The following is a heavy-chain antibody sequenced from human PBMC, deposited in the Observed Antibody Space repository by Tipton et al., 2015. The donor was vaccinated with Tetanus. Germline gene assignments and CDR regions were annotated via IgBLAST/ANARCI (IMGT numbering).Heavy chain of an antibody. Sequence: TLSLTCIVSGGSVSGSSHYWSWIRQPPGKPLEWVGYIYHSGSTNYNPSLKSRVTISFGTSKNQFSLNLESVTAADTAVYYCARANNDIPKKGPFDSWGQGTLAIVSS. CDR2: IYHSGST. D-gene: IGHD1-1*01. J-gene: IGHJ4*02. CDR3: ARANNDIPKKGPFDS. V-gene: IGHV4-61*01. CDR1: GGSVSGSSHY.